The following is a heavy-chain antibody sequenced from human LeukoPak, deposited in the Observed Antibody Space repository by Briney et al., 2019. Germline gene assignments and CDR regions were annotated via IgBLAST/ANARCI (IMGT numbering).Heavy chain of an antibody. D-gene: IGHD1-14*01. V-gene: IGHV3-21*01. CDR2: ISSSSSYI. J-gene: IGHJ4*02. Sequence: PGGSLRLSCAASGFTFSSYSVNWVRQAPGKGLEWVSSISSSSSYIYYADSVKGRFTISRDNAKNSLYLQMNSLRAEDTAVYYCARAGNGGFDYWGQGTLVTVSS. CDR3: ARAGNGGFDY. CDR1: GFTFSSYS.